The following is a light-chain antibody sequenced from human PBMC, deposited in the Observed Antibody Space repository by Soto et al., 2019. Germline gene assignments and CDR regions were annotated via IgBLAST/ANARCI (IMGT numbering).Light chain of an antibody. J-gene: IGKJ2*02. CDR1: QDISNY. CDR2: DAS. V-gene: IGKV1-33*01. Sequence: DLQMTQSPSSLSASVGDRVTITCQASQDISNYLNWYQQKPGKAPKLLIYDASNLETGVPSRFSGSGSGTDFTFTISSLQPEDIATYYCQQYDNLFSWTFGQGTKLEIK. CDR3: QQYDNLFSWT.